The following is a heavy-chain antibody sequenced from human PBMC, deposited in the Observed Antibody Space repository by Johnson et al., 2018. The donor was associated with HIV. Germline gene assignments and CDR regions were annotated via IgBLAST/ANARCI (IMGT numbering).Heavy chain of an antibody. CDR3: ARSYSTSWNASDI. V-gene: IGHV3-20*04. Sequence: VQLVESGGGLVQPGGSLRLSCAASGFTFSSYAMSWVRQAPGKGLEWVSGINWNGGSTGYADSVKGRFTISRDNAKNSLYLQMNSLRAEDTAVYYCARSYSTSWNASDIWGQGTMVTVSS. D-gene: IGHD4-11*01. CDR2: INWNGGST. J-gene: IGHJ3*02. CDR1: GFTFSSYA.